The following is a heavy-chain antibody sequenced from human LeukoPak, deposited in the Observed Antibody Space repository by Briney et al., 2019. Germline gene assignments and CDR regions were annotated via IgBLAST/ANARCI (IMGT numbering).Heavy chain of an antibody. D-gene: IGHD2-15*01. J-gene: IGHJ3*02. V-gene: IGHV3-7*01. Sequence: GGSLRRSCAATGFTFSSYWMSWVRQAPGKGLEWVANIKQDGSEKYYVDSVKGRFTISRDNAKNSLYLQMNSLRAEDTAVYYCARESGAHCSGGSCYSGDAFDIWGQGTMVTVSS. CDR2: IKQDGSEK. CDR1: GFTFSSYW. CDR3: ARESGAHCSGGSCYSGDAFDI.